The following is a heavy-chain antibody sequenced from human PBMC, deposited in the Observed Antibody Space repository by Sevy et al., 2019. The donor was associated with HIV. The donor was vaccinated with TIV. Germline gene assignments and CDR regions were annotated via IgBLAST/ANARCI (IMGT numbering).Heavy chain of an antibody. V-gene: IGHV3-21*01. J-gene: IGHJ6*02. CDR3: ARDRGVGTSAYGMDV. Sequence: GGCLRLSCAASGFTFSSSTMNCVRQAPGKGLEWVSSISSGSSYIYYADSVKGRFTIARDNAKNLLYLQMNSLRAEDSAVYHCARDRGVGTSAYGMDVWGQGTTVTVSS. CDR1: GFTFSSST. D-gene: IGHD3-10*01. CDR2: ISSGSSYI.